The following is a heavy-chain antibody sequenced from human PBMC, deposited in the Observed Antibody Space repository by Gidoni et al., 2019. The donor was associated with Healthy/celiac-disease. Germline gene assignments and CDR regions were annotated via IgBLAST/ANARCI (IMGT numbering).Heavy chain of an antibody. V-gene: IGHV1-69*01. Sequence: QVQLVQSGAEVKKPGSSGKVSCKASGGTFSSYAISWVRQAPGQGLEWMGGIIPIFGTANYAQKFQGRVTITADESTSTAYMELSSLRSEDTAVYYCARDGPYEAAAGLMGYWGQGTLVTVSS. J-gene: IGHJ4*02. D-gene: IGHD6-13*01. CDR1: GGTFSSYA. CDR2: IIPIFGTA. CDR3: ARDGPYEAAAGLMGY.